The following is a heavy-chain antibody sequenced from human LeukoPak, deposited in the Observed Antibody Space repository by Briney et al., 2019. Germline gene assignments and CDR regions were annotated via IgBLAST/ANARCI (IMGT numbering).Heavy chain of an antibody. J-gene: IGHJ3*02. CDR3: ARGGSGWDAFDI. Sequence: NPSQTLSLTCTVSGGSISSGSYYWSCIRQPAGKGLEWIGRIYTSGSTNYNPSLKSRVTISVDTSKNQFSLKLSSVTAADTAVYYCARGGSGWDAFDIWGQGTMVTVSS. V-gene: IGHV4-61*02. D-gene: IGHD6-19*01. CDR2: IYTSGST. CDR1: GGSISSGSYY.